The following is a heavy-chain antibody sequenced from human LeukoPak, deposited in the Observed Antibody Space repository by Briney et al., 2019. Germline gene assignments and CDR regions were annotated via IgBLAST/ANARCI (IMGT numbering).Heavy chain of an antibody. V-gene: IGHV1-8*01. Sequence: WASVKVSCKASGYTFTSYDINWVRQSTGQGIEWMGWMNPNSGNTGYAQKFQGRVTMTRNTSISTAYMELSSLRSEDTAVYYCARGGVATRSDDGGTDVWGQGTTVTVSS. CDR3: ARGGVATRSDDGGTDV. D-gene: IGHD5-12*01. J-gene: IGHJ6*02. CDR1: GYTFTSYD. CDR2: MNPNSGNT.